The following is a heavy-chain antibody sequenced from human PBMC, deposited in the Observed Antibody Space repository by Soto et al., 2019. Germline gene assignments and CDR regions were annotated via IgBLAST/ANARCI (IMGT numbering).Heavy chain of an antibody. CDR1: GYTFTSYA. V-gene: IGHV1-3*01. D-gene: IGHD2-8*01. Sequence: ASVKVSCKASGYTFTSYAMHCVRQAPGQRLEWMGWINAGNGNTKYSQKFQGRVTITRDTSASTAYMELSSLRSEDTAVYYCARWGWVTNGVRSHGMDVWGQGTTVTVT. J-gene: IGHJ6*02. CDR2: INAGNGNT. CDR3: ARWGWVTNGVRSHGMDV.